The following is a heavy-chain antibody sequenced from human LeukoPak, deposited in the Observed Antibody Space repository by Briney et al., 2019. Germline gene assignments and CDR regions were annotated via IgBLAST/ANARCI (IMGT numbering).Heavy chain of an antibody. V-gene: IGHV1-2*06. D-gene: IGHD2-15*01. CDR1: GYTFTGYY. J-gene: IGHJ5*02. Sequence: ASVKVSCEASGYTFTGYYIHWVRQAPGQGLEWMGRINPNSGVTNYAQKFQGRVTMTRDTSISTAYMDLSSLTYDDTAFYHCARSSMVDAASPGTWGQGTLVTVSS. CDR3: ARSSMVDAASPGT. CDR2: INPNSGVT.